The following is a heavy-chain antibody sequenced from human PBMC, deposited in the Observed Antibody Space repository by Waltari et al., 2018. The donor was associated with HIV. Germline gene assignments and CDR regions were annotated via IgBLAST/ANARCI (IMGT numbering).Heavy chain of an antibody. CDR2: ISSSSSYI. CDR3: ARVYGSGSIDY. Sequence: EVQLVESGGGLVKPGGSLSLPCEASGFTFRSYTRNWVRQAPGKGLEGVSSISSSSSYIFYADSVKGRFSISRDNAKNALYLQMNSLRAEDTAVYYCARVYGSGSIDYWGQGTLVTVSS. V-gene: IGHV3-21*01. D-gene: IGHD6-19*01. CDR1: GFTFRSYT. J-gene: IGHJ4*02.